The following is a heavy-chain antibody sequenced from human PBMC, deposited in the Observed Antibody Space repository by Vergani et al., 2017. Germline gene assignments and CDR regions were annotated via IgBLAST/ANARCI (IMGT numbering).Heavy chain of an antibody. CDR3: ARETRDTPSSLVY. V-gene: IGHV3-33*01. CDR2: TWYEGNNN. D-gene: IGHD5-24*01. J-gene: IGHJ4*02. Sequence: QVQLVESGGGVVQPGRSLRLSCTPSSFKLGDYGMHWVRQAPGRGLEWVSMTWYEGNNNYYADSVKGRFTISKDISKSTLDLQMNSLRGDDTAVYYCARETRDTPSSLVYLGQGTLVTVSS. CDR1: SFKLGDYG.